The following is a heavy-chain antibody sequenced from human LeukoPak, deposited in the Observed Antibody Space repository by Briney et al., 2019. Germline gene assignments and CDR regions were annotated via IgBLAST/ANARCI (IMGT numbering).Heavy chain of an antibody. V-gene: IGHV3-21*04. CDR2: ISSRSSYI. CDR1: GFTNRYS. CDR3: AKDGVSNAPGDAFDI. Sequence: PGGSLRLSCAASGFTNRYSMNWVRQAPGKGLEWVSSISSRSSYIYYSDSVKGRFTISRDNAKNSLYLQMNSLKAEDTAVYYCAKDGVSNAPGDAFDIWGQGTMVTVSS. D-gene: IGHD2-8*01. J-gene: IGHJ3*02.